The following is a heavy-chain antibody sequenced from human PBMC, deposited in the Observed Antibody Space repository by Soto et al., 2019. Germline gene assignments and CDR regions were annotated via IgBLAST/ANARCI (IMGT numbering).Heavy chain of an antibody. CDR2: TYHSGSA. J-gene: IGHJ2*01. D-gene: IGHD1-7*01. CDR1: GGAVSGSY. V-gene: IGHV4-59*02. CDR3: ARDQSGTQYFDL. Sequence: QVQLQESGPGLVKPSETLSLTCTVSGGAVSGSYWSWIRQPPGKGLEWIGYTYHSGSAKYNPSLKSRIPMSVDTSKNQFSLNLGSVTAADTAVYYCARDQSGTQYFDLWGRGTLVIVSS.